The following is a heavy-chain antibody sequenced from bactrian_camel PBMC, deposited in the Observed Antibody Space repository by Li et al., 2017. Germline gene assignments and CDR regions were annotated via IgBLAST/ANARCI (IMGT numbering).Heavy chain of an antibody. CDR3: AAEHRFGVCASPTLYGN. Sequence: VQLVESGGGSVQAGGSLRLSCVASGYDIRQPTMGWFRQAPGKEREGVATIWTGGGSAYYDDSVKGRFTISRDNTENTLYLQMNNLKPEDTAMYYCAAEHRFGVCASPTLYGNWGQEPRSPSP. CDR2: IWTGGGSA. D-gene: IGHD1*01. J-gene: IGHJ4*01. V-gene: IGHV3S54*01. CDR1: GYDIRQPT.